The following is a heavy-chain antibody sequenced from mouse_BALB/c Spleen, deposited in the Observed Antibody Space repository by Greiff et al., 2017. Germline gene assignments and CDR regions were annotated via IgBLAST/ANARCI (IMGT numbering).Heavy chain of an antibody. Sequence: EVQGVESGGGLVQPGGSLKLSCAASGFTFSSYGMSWVRQTPDKRLELVATINSNGGSTYYPDSVKGRFTISRDNAKNTLYLRMSSLKSEDTAMYYCARDRYGNLSRYFDVWGAGTTVTVSS. J-gene: IGHJ1*01. CDR3: ARDRYGNLSRYFDV. CDR2: INSNGGST. CDR1: GFTFSSYG. D-gene: IGHD2-10*02. V-gene: IGHV5-6-3*01.